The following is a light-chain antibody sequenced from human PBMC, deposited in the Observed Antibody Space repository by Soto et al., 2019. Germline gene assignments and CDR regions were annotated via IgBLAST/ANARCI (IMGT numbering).Light chain of an antibody. CDR3: QQRSNWPPEIT. V-gene: IGKV3-11*01. CDR2: DTS. J-gene: IGKJ5*01. Sequence: EIVLTQSPATLSLSPGESATLSCRATRSVSSYLAWYQQKPGQAPRLLIYDTSSRPTDIPARFSGSGSGTDFTLTISSLEPEDFALYYCQQRSNWPPEITFGQGTRLEIK. CDR1: RSVSSY.